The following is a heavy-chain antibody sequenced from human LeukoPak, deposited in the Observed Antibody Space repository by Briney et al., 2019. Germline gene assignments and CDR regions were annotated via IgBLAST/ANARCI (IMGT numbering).Heavy chain of an antibody. J-gene: IGHJ4*02. CDR1: GFTFSSYW. V-gene: IGHV3-7*04. D-gene: IGHD3-10*01. Sequence: GGSLRLSCAASGFTFSSYWMSWVRQAPGKGLEWVADIRHDGSDVYNVDSVRGRFTISRDNAKKSVFLQMNRLKDEDTAVYYCVRDGSGSDFSLDYWGQGTLVTVSS. CDR3: VRDGSGSDFSLDY. CDR2: IRHDGSDV.